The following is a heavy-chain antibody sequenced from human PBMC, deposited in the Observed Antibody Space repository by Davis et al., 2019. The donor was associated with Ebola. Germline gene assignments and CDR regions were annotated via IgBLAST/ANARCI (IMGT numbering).Heavy chain of an antibody. D-gene: IGHD7-27*01. CDR3: ARGLNWDASGMDV. CDR2: IYYSGST. J-gene: IGHJ6*02. Sequence: PSETLSLTCAVYGGSFSGYYWSWIRQPPGKGLEWIGYIYYSGSTNYNPSLKSRVTISVDTSKNQFSLKLSSVTAADTAVYYCARGLNWDASGMDVWGQGTTVTVSS. V-gene: IGHV4-59*12. CDR1: GGSFSGYY.